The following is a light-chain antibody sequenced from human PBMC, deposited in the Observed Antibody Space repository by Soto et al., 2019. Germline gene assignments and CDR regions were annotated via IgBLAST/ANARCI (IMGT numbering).Light chain of an antibody. CDR3: SSYTSSSTPYV. V-gene: IGLV2-14*01. J-gene: IGLJ1*01. CDR2: DVS. CDR1: SSDVGGFNY. Sequence: QSALTQPASVSGSPGQSITISCTGTSSDVGGFNYVSWYQQHPGKAPKLMIYDVSNRPSGFSHRFSGSKSGNTASLTISGLHAEDEADYYCSSYTSSSTPYVFGTGTKVTVL.